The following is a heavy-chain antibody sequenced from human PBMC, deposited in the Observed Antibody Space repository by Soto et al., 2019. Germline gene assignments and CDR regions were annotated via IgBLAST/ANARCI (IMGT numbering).Heavy chain of an antibody. V-gene: IGHV1-8*01. J-gene: IGHJ4*02. CDR2: MNPNSGKI. Sequence: ASVKVSCKASGYTFTNYDINWVRQATGQGPEYMGWMNPNSGKISYVQKFQGRVTMTKDTSTSTAFMELRSLRSDDTAVYFFSRALWADIVVVPAALVFRYWGQGTLVTVSS. CDR1: GYTFTNYD. CDR3: SRALWADIVVVPAALVFRY. D-gene: IGHD2-2*01.